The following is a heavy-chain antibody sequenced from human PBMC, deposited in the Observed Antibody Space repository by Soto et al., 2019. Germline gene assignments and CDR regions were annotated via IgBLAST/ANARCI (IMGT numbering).Heavy chain of an antibody. J-gene: IGHJ4*02. CDR2: IYYSGST. CDR3: ARVQVDVGGSGDYFDY. CDR1: GGSISSGGYY. D-gene: IGHD3-10*02. Sequence: PSETLSLTCTVSGGSISSGGYYWSWIRQHPGKGLEWIGYIYYSGSTYYNPSLKSRVTISVDTSKNQFSLKLSSVTAADTAVYYCARVQVDVGGSGDYFDYWGQGTLVTVS. V-gene: IGHV4-31*03.